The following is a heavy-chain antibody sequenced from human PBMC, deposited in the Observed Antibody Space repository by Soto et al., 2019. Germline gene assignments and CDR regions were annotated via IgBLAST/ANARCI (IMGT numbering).Heavy chain of an antibody. CDR3: AAGHLYCSGGSCYSDHYYGMDV. J-gene: IGHJ6*02. D-gene: IGHD2-15*01. CDR1: GFTFTSSA. Sequence: SVKVSCKASGFTFTSSAVQWVRQARGQRLEWIGWIVVGSGNTNYAQKFQERVTITRDMSTSTAYMELSSLRSEDTAVYYCAAGHLYCSGGSCYSDHYYGMDVWGQGTTVTVSS. V-gene: IGHV1-58*01. CDR2: IVVGSGNT.